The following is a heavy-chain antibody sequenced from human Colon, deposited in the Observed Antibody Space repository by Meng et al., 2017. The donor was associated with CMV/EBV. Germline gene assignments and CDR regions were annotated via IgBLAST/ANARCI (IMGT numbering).Heavy chain of an antibody. D-gene: IGHD6-19*01. J-gene: IGHJ4*02. CDR2: IRSDGSAT. CDR1: GYTFSDYY. Sequence: QVQLMQSGAGLTEPGASVKVSCKTSGYTFSDYYLHWVRQAPGQGLEWMGWIRSDGSATNYAQKFRGRVTMTRDASVSTAYMELSGLTSDDTAVYFCVRSSGWSLFDYWGPGALVTVSS. CDR3: VRSSGWSLFDY. V-gene: IGHV1-2*02.